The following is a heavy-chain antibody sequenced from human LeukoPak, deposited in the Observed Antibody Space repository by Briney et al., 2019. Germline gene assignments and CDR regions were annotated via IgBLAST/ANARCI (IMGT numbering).Heavy chain of an antibody. Sequence: GRSLRLSCAASGFTFDDYAMHWVRQAPGKGLEWVSGISWNSGSIGYADSVKGRFTISRDNAKNSLYLQMNSLRAEDTALYYCAKGPYGSGWYGVDYWGQGTLVTVSS. CDR2: ISWNSGSI. CDR1: GFTFDDYA. CDR3: AKGPYGSGWYGVDY. J-gene: IGHJ4*02. V-gene: IGHV3-9*01. D-gene: IGHD6-19*01.